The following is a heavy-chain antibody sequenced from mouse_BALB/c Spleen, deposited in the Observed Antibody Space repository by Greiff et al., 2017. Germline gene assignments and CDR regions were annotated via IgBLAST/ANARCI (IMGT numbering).Heavy chain of an antibody. Sequence: VQLQESGPGLVQPSQSLSITCTVSGFSLTSYGVHWVRQSPGKGLEWLGVIWSGGSTDYNAAFISRLSISKDNSKSQVFFKMNSLQADDTAIYYCARNDRYGDYYAMDYWGQGTSVTVSS. D-gene: IGHD2-14*01. CDR1: GFSLTSYG. J-gene: IGHJ4*01. CDR2: IWSGGST. V-gene: IGHV2-4-1*01. CDR3: ARNDRYGDYYAMDY.